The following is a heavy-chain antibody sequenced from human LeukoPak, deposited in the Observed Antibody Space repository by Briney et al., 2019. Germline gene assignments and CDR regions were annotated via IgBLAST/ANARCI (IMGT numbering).Heavy chain of an antibody. CDR2: TYYRSKWHN. J-gene: IGHJ5*02. V-gene: IGHV6-1*01. D-gene: IGHD4-23*01. Sequence: SQTLSLTCAISGDSVSSNSATWNWIRQSPSRGLEWLGRTYYRSKWHNDYAASVKGRITINSDTSKNQFSLEVNSVTPEDTAVCYCSRVQTQSGWFDHWGQGTLVTVSS. CDR1: GDSVSSNSAT. CDR3: SRVQTQSGWFDH.